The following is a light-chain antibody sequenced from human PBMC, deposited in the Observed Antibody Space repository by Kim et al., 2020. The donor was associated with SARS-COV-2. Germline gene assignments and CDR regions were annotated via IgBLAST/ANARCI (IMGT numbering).Light chain of an antibody. Sequence: GQSVTIACTGTSSDVGSYSRVSWYQQHAGTAPRLMIFEVSNRPSGVPDRFSVSKSGNTASLTISGLQAEDEADYYCSSYTTGSTYVFGTGTKVTVL. V-gene: IGLV2-18*02. CDR1: SSDVGSYSR. CDR3: SSYTTGSTYV. CDR2: EVS. J-gene: IGLJ1*01.